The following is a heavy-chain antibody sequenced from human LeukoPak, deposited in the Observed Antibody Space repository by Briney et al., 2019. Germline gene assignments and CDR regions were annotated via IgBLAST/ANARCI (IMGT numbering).Heavy chain of an antibody. D-gene: IGHD3-9*01. CDR1: GFTFSGSA. V-gene: IGHV3-73*01. CDR2: IRSKADSYAT. CDR3: TRHSTYYDILTGYYDPRAFDI. J-gene: IGHJ3*02. Sequence: GGSLRLSCAASGFTFSGSAMHWVRQASGKGLEWVGRIRSKADSYATAYAASVKGRFTISRDDSKNTAYLQMNSLKTEDTAVYYCTRHSTYYDILTGYYDPRAFDIWGQGTMVTVSS.